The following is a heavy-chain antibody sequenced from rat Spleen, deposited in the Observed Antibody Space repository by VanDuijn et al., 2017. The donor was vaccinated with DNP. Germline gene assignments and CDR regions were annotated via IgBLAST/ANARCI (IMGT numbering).Heavy chain of an antibody. J-gene: IGHJ3*01. CDR3: ASEGALRTITHNWLTY. V-gene: IGHV5-29*01. Sequence: EVQLVESGGGLVQPGRSLKLSCAASGFTFSNYGMHWIRQAPTKGLEWVATISYDGSSTYYRDSVKGRFTISRDNAKRILYLQMDSLRSEDTATYCRASEGALRTITHNWLTYWGQGTLVTVSS. CDR2: ISYDGSST. D-gene: IGHD1-6*01. CDR1: GFTFSNYG.